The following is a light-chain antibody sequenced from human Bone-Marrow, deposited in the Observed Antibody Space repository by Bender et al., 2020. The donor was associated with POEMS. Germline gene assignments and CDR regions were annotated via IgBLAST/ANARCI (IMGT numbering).Light chain of an antibody. CDR2: GYN. Sequence: QSVLTQPLSVSGAPGQRVTISCTGSSSNTGSGYDINWYQHLPGTAPKLLIYGYNNRPSGVPDRFSGSKSGTSASLAITGLQAEDESDYYCQTYDNSLGGWVFGGGTQLTVL. J-gene: IGLJ3*02. CDR3: QTYDNSLGGWV. V-gene: IGLV1-40*01. CDR1: SSNTGSGYD.